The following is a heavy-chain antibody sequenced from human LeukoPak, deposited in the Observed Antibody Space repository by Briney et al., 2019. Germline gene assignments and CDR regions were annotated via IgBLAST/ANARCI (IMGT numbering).Heavy chain of an antibody. CDR2: ISWNSGSI. D-gene: IGHD3-10*01. J-gene: IGHJ6*02. V-gene: IGHV3-9*01. CDR1: GSVLVDDA. Sequence: PGKSLDRSCAASGSVLVDDAVHWLQQAPGKGLEWVSGISWNSGSIGYADSVKGRFTISRDNAKNSLYLQMNSLRAEDTALYYCAKEYYYGSGSYYGMDVWGQGTTVTVSS. CDR3: AKEYYYGSGSYYGMDV.